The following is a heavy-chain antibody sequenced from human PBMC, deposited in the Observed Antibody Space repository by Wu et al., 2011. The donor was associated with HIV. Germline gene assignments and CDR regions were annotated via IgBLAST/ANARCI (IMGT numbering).Heavy chain of an antibody. Sequence: QVQLVQSGAEVKKPGASVKVSCKASGYTFTDYYMHWVRQAPGQGLEWMGWINPNSGGTNYAQKFQGRVSLTRDTSISTAYMEVSRLRSDDTAIYYCARRAYDRSGYYAFDIWAKGQWSPSLQ. D-gene: IGHD3-22*01. J-gene: IGHJ3*02. V-gene: IGHV1-2*02. CDR3: ARRAYDRSGYYAFDI. CDR1: GYTFTDYY. CDR2: INPNSGGT.